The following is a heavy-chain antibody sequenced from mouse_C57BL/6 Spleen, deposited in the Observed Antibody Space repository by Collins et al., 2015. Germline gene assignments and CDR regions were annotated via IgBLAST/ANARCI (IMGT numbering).Heavy chain of an antibody. CDR3: ARPYYYGSSSYAMDY. J-gene: IGHJ4*01. Sequence: QVTLKESGPGILQSSQTLSLTCSFSGFSLSTSGMGVSWIRQPSGKGLEWLAHIYWDDDKRYNPSLKSRLTISKDTSRNQVFLKITSVDTADTATYYCARPYYYGSSSYAMDYWGQGTSVTVSS. D-gene: IGHD1-1*01. CDR2: IYWDDDK. CDR1: GFSLSTSGMG. V-gene: IGHV8-12*01.